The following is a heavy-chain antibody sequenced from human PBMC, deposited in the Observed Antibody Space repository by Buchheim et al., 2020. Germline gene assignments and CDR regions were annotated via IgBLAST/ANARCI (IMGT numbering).Heavy chain of an antibody. Sequence: EVQLVESGGGLVQPGGSLRLSCAASGFAFGNYWMFWVRQTAGKGLALISRINGDGTVTTYADSVKGRFTISRDNSKNTLYLQMNSLRAEDTAVYYCAKDHPKGLQWLALFGGFDYWGQGTL. J-gene: IGHJ4*02. CDR1: GFAFGNYW. CDR3: AKDHPKGLQWLALFGGFDY. D-gene: IGHD6-19*01. V-gene: IGHV3-74*01. CDR2: INGDGTVT.